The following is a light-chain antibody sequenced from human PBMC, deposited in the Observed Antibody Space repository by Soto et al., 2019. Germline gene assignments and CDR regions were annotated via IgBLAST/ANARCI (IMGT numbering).Light chain of an antibody. CDR2: GAS. CDR1: QSVSKY. CDR3: QQYGGSPQT. J-gene: IGKJ1*01. V-gene: IGKV3-20*01. Sequence: EIVLTQSPGTLALSPGEGATLSCRASQSVSKYLAWYQRKPGQAPRLLIYGASSRATGIPDGFSGSGSGTDFTLTISRLEPEDFAVYYCQQYGGSPQTFGQGTKVDIK.